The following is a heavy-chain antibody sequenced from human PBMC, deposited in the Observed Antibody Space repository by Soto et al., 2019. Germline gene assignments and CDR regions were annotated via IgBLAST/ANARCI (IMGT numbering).Heavy chain of an antibody. V-gene: IGHV1-18*01. CDR1: GYTFTSYG. CDR2: ISAYNGNT. Sequence: ASVKVSCKASGYTFTSYGISWVRQAPGQGLEWMGWISAYNGNTNYAQKLQGRVTMTTDTSTSTAYMELRSLRSDDTAVYYCARDVRELELRYYYYYMDVWGKGTTVTVSS. J-gene: IGHJ6*03. CDR3: ARDVRELELRYYYYYMDV. D-gene: IGHD1-7*01.